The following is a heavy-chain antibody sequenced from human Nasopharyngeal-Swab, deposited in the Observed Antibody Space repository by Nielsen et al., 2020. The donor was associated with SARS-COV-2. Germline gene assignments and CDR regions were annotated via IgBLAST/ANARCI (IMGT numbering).Heavy chain of an antibody. J-gene: IGHJ4*01. CDR2: IYYSGST. Sequence: SETLSPTCTVPGGSISSSSYYWGWIRQPPGKGLEWIGSIYYSGSTYYNPSLKSRVTISVDTSKNQFSLKLSSVTAADTAVYYCARLGFGETNDYWGQGTLVTVSS. V-gene: IGHV4-39*01. D-gene: IGHD3-10*01. CDR3: ARLGFGETNDY. CDR1: GGSISSSSYY.